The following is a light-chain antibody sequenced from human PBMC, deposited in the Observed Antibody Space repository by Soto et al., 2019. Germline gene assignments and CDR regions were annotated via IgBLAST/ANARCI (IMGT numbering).Light chain of an antibody. J-gene: IGLJ1*01. CDR3: NSYTSSFTLDYG. Sequence: QSVLTQPASVSGSPGQSITISCTGTSSDVGGYNYVSWYQQHPDKAPKLMIYDVSNRPSGVSNRFSGSKSGNTASLTISGLQAEDEADYYCNSYTSSFTLDYGFGTGTKLTVL. CDR2: DVS. CDR1: SSDVGGYNY. V-gene: IGLV2-14*01.